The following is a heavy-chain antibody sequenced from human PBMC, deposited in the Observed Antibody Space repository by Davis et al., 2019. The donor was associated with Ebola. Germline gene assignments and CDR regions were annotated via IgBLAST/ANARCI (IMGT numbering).Heavy chain of an antibody. CDR1: GGSIISSSSY. V-gene: IGHV4-39*01. J-gene: IGHJ4*02. CDR3: ARMGYSSSWYPNYYFDY. CDR2: IYYSGIT. D-gene: IGHD6-13*01. Sequence: MPSETLSLTCTVSGGSIISSSSYWGWIRQPPRKGLEWIGSIYYSGITYYNPSLKSRVTISVDTSKNQFSLKLRSVTAADTAVYYCARMGYSSSWYPNYYFDYWGQGTLVTVSS.